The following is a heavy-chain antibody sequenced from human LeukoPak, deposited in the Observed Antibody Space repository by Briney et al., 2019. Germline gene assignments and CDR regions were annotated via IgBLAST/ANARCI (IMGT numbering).Heavy chain of an antibody. CDR1: GGTFSSYA. Sequence: ASVKVSCKASGGTFSSYAISWVRQAPGQGLEWMGRIIPILGIANYAQKFQGRVTITADKSTSTAYMELSSLRSEDTAVYYCARDARKAYDSSGYYGHWGQGTLVTVSS. CDR2: IIPILGIA. J-gene: IGHJ4*02. CDR3: ARDARKAYDSSGYYGH. V-gene: IGHV1-69*04. D-gene: IGHD3-22*01.